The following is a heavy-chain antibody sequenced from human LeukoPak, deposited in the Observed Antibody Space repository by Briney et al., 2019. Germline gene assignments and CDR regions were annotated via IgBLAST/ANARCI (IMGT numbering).Heavy chain of an antibody. V-gene: IGHV3-21*01. J-gene: IGHJ4*02. Sequence: GGSLRLSCAASGFTFSSYSMNWVRQAPGEGLEWVSSISSSSSYIYYADSVKGRFTISRDNAKNSLYLQMNSLRAEDTAVYYCARGSGYGKGHDYWGQGTLVTVSS. CDR3: ARGSGYGKGHDY. CDR2: ISSSSSYI. CDR1: GFTFSSYS. D-gene: IGHD5-12*01.